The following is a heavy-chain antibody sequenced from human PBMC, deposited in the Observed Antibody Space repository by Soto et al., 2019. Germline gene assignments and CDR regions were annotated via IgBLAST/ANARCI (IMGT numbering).Heavy chain of an antibody. CDR1: GFTYSSYA. Sequence: GGSLRLSCAASGFTYSSYAMHWVRQAPGKGLEWVAIVSYDGTNKNYADSVKGRFTISRDNSKNTLFLQMNSLRAEDTALYHCARTYRSDWYYFDFWGQGTQVTVSS. CDR3: ARTYRSDWYYFDF. V-gene: IGHV3-30-3*01. J-gene: IGHJ4*02. CDR2: VSYDGTNK. D-gene: IGHD6-19*01.